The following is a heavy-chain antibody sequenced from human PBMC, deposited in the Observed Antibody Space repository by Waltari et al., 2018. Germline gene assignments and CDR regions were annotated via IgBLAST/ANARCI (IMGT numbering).Heavy chain of an antibody. CDR2: IYNFGNT. CDR3: ARPSRGIQPFDY. V-gene: IGHV4-39*01. D-gene: IGHD3-10*01. Sequence: QLQLQESGPGLVKPSETLSLTCNVSGGSISSSSYYWGWVRPPPGKGLVWVGSIYNFGNTFYNPSLSSRVTISMDTPHNQFSLKLSSVTAADTAVYYCARPSRGIQPFDYWGPGTLVTVSS. CDR1: GGSISSSSYY. J-gene: IGHJ4*02.